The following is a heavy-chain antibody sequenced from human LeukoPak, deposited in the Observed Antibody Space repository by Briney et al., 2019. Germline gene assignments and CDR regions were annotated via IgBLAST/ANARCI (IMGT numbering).Heavy chain of an antibody. CDR1: GFTFNKYG. V-gene: IGHV3-30*02. D-gene: IGHD3-9*01. Sequence: GGSLRLSCAASGFTFNKYGMHWVRQAPGKGLEWVAYIRYDGTNEYYADSLKGRFTISRDNSKNTLFLQMKSLRPEDTAVYYCATNYEIFGWLSAFDIWGQGAMVTVSS. J-gene: IGHJ3*02. CDR2: IRYDGTNE. CDR3: ATNYEIFGWLSAFDI.